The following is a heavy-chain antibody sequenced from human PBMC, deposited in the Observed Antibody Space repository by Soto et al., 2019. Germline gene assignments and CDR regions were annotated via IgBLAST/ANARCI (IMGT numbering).Heavy chain of an antibody. J-gene: IGHJ4*02. V-gene: IGHV4-4*07. Sequence: QVQLQESGPGLVKPSETLSLTCTVSGGSISSYYWSWIRQPAGKGLQWIGRIYTSGSTNYNPSLKSRVTMSVDTSKNQFSLKLRSVTAADTAVYYCARACSSTSCYDVFDSWGQGTLVTVSS. CDR3: ARACSSTSCYDVFDS. CDR1: GGSISSYY. D-gene: IGHD2-2*01. CDR2: IYTSGST.